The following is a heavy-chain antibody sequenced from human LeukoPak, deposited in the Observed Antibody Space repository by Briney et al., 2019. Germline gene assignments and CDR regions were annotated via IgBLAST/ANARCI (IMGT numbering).Heavy chain of an antibody. V-gene: IGHV3-23*01. CDR1: GFTFSTYA. Sequence: GGSLRLSCAASGFTFSTYAMSWVRQAPGKGLEWVSGISSSGGITYYADSVKGRFTISRDNPKHTLYLQMSSLRADDTAVYYCVGAAKNWGAYNWGQGTPVTVSS. D-gene: IGHD7-27*01. CDR2: ISSSGGIT. CDR3: VGAAKNWGAYN. J-gene: IGHJ4*02.